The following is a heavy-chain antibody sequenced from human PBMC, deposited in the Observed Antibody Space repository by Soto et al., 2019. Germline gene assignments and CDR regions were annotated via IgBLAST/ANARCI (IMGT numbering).Heavy chain of an antibody. CDR1: GFTFTGYA. J-gene: IGHJ4*02. CDR3: AKYLQETAMVASEFDY. Sequence: EVQLLKAGGGLVQPGGSLRLSCAASGFTFTGYAMSWVRQAPGKGLEWVSGISGSGGSTYSADSVEGRFTISRDNSKNTLYLHMSSLRAEDTAIYYCAKYLQETAMVASEFDYWGQGTLVTVSS. D-gene: IGHD5-18*01. V-gene: IGHV3-23*01. CDR2: ISGSGGST.